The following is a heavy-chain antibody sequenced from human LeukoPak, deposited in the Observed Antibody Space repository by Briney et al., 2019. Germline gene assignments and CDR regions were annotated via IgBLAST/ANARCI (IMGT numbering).Heavy chain of an antibody. CDR1: GFTFSTFA. J-gene: IGHJ4*02. Sequence: GGSLRLSCAASGFTFSTFAMIWVRQPPGKGLEWVSSIFPSGGEIHYADFVRGRFTISRDNAKNTLYLQMNSLRAEDTAVYYCARWPEDSGSYCDYWGQGTLVTVPS. V-gene: IGHV3-23*01. CDR3: ARWPEDSGSYCDY. CDR2: IFPSGGEI. D-gene: IGHD1-26*01.